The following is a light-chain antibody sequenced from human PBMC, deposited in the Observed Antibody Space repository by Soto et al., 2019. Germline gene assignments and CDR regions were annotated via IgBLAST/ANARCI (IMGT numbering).Light chain of an antibody. J-gene: IGLJ3*02. CDR1: SSDVGAYNY. Sequence: QSALTQPPSASGSPGQSVTISCTGTSSDVGAYNYVSWYQQHPGKAPKLMIHEVSKRPSGVPDRFSGSKSGNTASLTVSGLQAEDEANYYCSSYAGSNKVVFGGGTKLTVL. CDR3: SSYAGSNKVV. V-gene: IGLV2-8*01. CDR2: EVS.